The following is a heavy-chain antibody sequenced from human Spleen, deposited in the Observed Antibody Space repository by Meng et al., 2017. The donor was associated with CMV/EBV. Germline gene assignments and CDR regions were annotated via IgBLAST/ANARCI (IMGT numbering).Heavy chain of an antibody. V-gene: IGHV4-34*01. CDR1: GGSFSGYY. CDR2: INHSGST. CDR3: ARSTNGYNYGPLDY. Sequence: QVPLQQWGAGLFKPSETLSLTCAVYGGSFSGYYWSWIRQPPGKGLEWIGEINHSGSTNYNPSLKSRVTISVDTSKNQFSLKLSSVTAADTAVYYCARSTNGYNYGPLDYWGQGTLVTVSS. J-gene: IGHJ4*02. D-gene: IGHD5-24*01.